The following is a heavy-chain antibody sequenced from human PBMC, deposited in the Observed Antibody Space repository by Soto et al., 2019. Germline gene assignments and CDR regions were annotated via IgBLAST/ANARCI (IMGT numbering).Heavy chain of an antibody. CDR3: ARDLIAVADSWYFDL. Sequence: PGGSLRLSCAASGFTFSSYAMHWVRQAPGKGLEWVAVISYDGSNKYYADSVKGRFTISRDNSKNTLYLQMNSLRAEDTAVYYCARDLIAVADSWYFDLWGRGTLVTVSS. V-gene: IGHV3-30-3*01. D-gene: IGHD6-19*01. CDR1: GFTFSSYA. CDR2: ISYDGSNK. J-gene: IGHJ2*01.